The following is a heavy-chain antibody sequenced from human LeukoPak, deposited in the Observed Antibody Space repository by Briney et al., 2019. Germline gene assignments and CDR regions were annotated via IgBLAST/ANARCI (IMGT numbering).Heavy chain of an antibody. D-gene: IGHD6-13*01. V-gene: IGHV3-23*01. CDR1: GFTFSNYG. CDR2: ISGSGGST. CDR3: ARAAHGSSWYGEAFDI. J-gene: IGHJ3*02. Sequence: GGSLRLSCAASGFTFSNYGMSWVRQAPGRGLEWVSAISGSGGSTDYADSVKGRFTISRDNSKNTLYLQMNSLRAEDTAVYYCARAAHGSSWYGEAFDIWGQGTMVTVSS.